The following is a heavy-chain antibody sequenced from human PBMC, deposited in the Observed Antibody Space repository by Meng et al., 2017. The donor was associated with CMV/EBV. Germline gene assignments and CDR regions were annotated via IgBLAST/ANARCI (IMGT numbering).Heavy chain of an antibody. CDR2: ISSSGSTI. J-gene: IGHJ4*02. Sequence: GESLKISCAASGFTFSDYYMSWIRQAPGKGLERVSYISSSGSTIYYADSVKGRFTISRDNAKNSLYLQMNSLRAEDTAVYYCARNLSPRTLRFLEWLPTGGWVDYWGQGTLVTVSS. CDR1: GFTFSDYY. V-gene: IGHV3-11*04. CDR3: ARNLSPRTLRFLEWLPTGGWVDY. D-gene: IGHD3-3*01.